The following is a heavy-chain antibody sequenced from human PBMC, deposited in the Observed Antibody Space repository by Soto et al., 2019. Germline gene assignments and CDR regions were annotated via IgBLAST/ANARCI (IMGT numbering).Heavy chain of an antibody. CDR3: TTLEVATIGEYYFDY. Sequence: GSLRLSCAASGFTFSNAWMSWVRQAPGKGLEWVGRIKSKTDGGTTDYAAPVKGRFTISRDDSKNTLYLQMNSLKTEDTAVYYCTTLEVATIGEYYFDYWGQGTLVTVSS. V-gene: IGHV3-15*01. D-gene: IGHD3-10*01. CDR1: GFTFSNAW. J-gene: IGHJ4*02. CDR2: IKSKTDGGTT.